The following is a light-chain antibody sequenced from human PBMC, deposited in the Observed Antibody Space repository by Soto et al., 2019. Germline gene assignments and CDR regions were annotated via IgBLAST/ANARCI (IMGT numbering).Light chain of an antibody. CDR3: QQYKSYSA. CDR2: KAS. J-gene: IGKJ1*01. Sequence: DIPMTQSHSPLSASVGGRGTVTGRASQSISSWLAWYQQKPGKAPKLLIYKASSLESGVPSRFSGSGSGTEFTLTISSLQPDDFATYYCQQYKSYSAFGQGTKVDIK. CDR1: QSISSW. V-gene: IGKV1-5*03.